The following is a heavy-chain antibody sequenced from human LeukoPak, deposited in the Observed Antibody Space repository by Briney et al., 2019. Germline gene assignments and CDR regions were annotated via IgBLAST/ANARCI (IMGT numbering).Heavy chain of an antibody. Sequence: SGPTLLHPTPTLTLTYTFSGFSRGTRGEGVGWIRQPPGKDLEWLAIIYWNDDKRYSTSLKSRITNTKDTPKHQVVLTMTNMDPVDTATYYCAHKSYYDFWSGYFSYYWFDPWGQGTLATVSS. CDR2: IYWNDDK. D-gene: IGHD3-3*01. J-gene: IGHJ5*02. V-gene: IGHV2-5*01. CDR3: AHKSYYDFWSGYFSYYWFDP. CDR1: GFSRGTRGEG.